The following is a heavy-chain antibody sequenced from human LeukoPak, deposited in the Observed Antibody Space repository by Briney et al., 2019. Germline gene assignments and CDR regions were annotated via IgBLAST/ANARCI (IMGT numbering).Heavy chain of an antibody. Sequence: PSETLSLSCAVYGGTFSGYVWSWIRQPPGKGPEWIGEVNYSGFTNYNPSHKSRLTISVDTSQNHFSLELNSVPAADTAVYYCASVPTRAYFDYWGQRNLLTVSS. CDR3: ASVPTRAYFDY. J-gene: IGHJ4*02. V-gene: IGHV4-34*01. CDR1: GGTFSGYV. CDR2: VNYSGFT. D-gene: IGHD4-11*01.